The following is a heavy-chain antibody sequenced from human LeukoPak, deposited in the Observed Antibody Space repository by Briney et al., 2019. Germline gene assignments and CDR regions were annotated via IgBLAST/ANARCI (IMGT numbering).Heavy chain of an antibody. V-gene: IGHV4-59*01. Sequence: SETLSLTCTVSGGSISSYYWSWIRHPPRKGLEWIGYIYYIGSTNYNPSLKSRVTISVDTSKNQFSLKLSSVTAADTAVYYCARDGYNYGWFDPWGQGTLVTVSS. CDR2: IYYIGST. CDR1: GGSISSYY. D-gene: IGHD5-24*01. J-gene: IGHJ5*02. CDR3: ARDGYNYGWFDP.